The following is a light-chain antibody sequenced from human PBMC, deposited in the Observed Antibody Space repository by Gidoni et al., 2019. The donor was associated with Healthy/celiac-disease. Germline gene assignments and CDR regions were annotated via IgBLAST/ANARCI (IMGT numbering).Light chain of an antibody. CDR3: SSYTSSSTL. V-gene: IGLV2-14*01. CDR2: DVS. J-gene: IGLJ2*01. Sequence: QSALTQPAYVSGSTGQSITISCTGTSSDGGGYNYVSWYQQHPGKAPKLMIYDVSNRPSGVSNRFSCSKSGNTASLTISGLQAEDEADYYCSSYTSSSTLFGGWTKLTVL. CDR1: SSDGGGYNY.